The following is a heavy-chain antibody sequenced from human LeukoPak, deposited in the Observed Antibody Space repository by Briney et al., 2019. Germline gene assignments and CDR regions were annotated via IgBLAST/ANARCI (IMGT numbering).Heavy chain of an antibody. CDR2: IYTSGST. D-gene: IGHD5-18*01. Sequence: SETLSLTCTVSGGSISSYYWSWIRQPAGKGLEWIGRIYTSGSTNYNPSLKSRVTISVDTSKNQFSLKLSSVTAADTAVYYCARTYRGYSYGYFFDYWGQGTLVTVSS. J-gene: IGHJ4*02. CDR3: ARTYRGYSYGYFFDY. CDR1: GGSISSYY. V-gene: IGHV4-4*07.